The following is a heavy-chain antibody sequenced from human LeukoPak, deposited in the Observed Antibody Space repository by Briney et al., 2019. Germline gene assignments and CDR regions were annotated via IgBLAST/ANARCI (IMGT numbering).Heavy chain of an antibody. V-gene: IGHV3-23*01. CDR3: AKGDSRVIMLRGLISAFDI. Sequence: GSLRLSCAASGSTFSSYSMNWVRQAPGKGLEWVSAISGSGGSTYYADSVKGRFTISRDNSKNTLYLQMNSLRAEDTAVYYCAKGDSRVIMLRGLISAFDIWGQGTMVTVSS. D-gene: IGHD3-10*01. CDR2: ISGSGGST. CDR1: GSTFSSYS. J-gene: IGHJ3*02.